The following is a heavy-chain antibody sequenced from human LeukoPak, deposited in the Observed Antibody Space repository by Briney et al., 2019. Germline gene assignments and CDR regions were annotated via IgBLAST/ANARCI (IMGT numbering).Heavy chain of an antibody. D-gene: IGHD4-11*01. CDR2: ITDSGGAT. CDR1: GFTFSTYA. CDR3: ANSNYWYPNDY. V-gene: IGHV3-23*01. Sequence: GGSLRLSCAASGFTFSTYAMRWVRQAPGGGLEWVSSITDSGGATYYADSVRGRFTISRDNSTSTLYLQMSSLRAEDTAVYYCANSNYWYPNDYWGQGTLVTVSS. J-gene: IGHJ4*02.